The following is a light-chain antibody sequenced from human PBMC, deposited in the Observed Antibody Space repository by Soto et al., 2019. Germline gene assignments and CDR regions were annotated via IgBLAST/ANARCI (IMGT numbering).Light chain of an antibody. Sequence: ESVLTQSPGTLSLSPGERATLSCRASQSVSSNYLAWYQQKPGQAPRLLIYYTSNRATGIPARFSGSGSGTDFTLTINSLAPEDFAIYYCHQRQSWPRTFGQGTKVDIK. CDR1: QSVSSNY. J-gene: IGKJ1*01. CDR3: HQRQSWPRT. V-gene: IGKV3D-20*02. CDR2: YTS.